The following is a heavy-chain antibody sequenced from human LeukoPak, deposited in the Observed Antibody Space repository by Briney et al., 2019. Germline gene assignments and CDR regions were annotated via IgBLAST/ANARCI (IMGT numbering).Heavy chain of an antibody. J-gene: IGHJ4*02. CDR1: GYTFSNFY. Sequence: GASVKVSCKASGYTFSNFYIHWVRQAPGQGLEWMAIINPNGGGTTYAQKFQGRATMTGDMSTSTVYMELSSLRSEDTAIYYCAKAWETVASNYGVIDYWGQGTLVTVSS. D-gene: IGHD4-11*01. V-gene: IGHV1-46*01. CDR3: AKAWETVASNYGVIDY. CDR2: INPNGGGT.